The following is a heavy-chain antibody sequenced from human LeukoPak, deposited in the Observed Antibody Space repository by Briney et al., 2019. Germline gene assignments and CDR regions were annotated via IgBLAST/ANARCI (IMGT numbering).Heavy chain of an antibody. J-gene: IGHJ4*02. Sequence: QSGGSLRLSCAASGFTFSSYWMSWVRQAPGKGLEWVANIKQDGSEKYYVDSVKGRFTISRDYDKHSLYLQMNSLRAEDTAVYYCARYWGCSGSYYNPRKYVDYWGQGAIATVSS. CDR2: IKQDGSEK. CDR3: ARYWGCSGSYYNPRKYVDY. CDR1: GFTFSSYW. V-gene: IGHV3-7*03. D-gene: IGHD3-10*02.